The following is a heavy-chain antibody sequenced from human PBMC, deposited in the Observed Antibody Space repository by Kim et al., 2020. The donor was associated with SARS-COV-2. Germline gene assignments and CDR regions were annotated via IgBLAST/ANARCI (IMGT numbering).Heavy chain of an antibody. CDR2: IDVDNGDT. CDR1: GYTFTTYD. CDR3: ARAEEY. V-gene: IGHV1-3*01. J-gene: IGHJ4*02. Sequence: ASVKVSCKASGYTFTTYDFPWVRQAPGQGLEWMGWIDVDNGDTKYSQKFQGRVTLDRDTSANTAYMELSSLRSEDTAVYFCARAEEYWDQGTLVTVSS.